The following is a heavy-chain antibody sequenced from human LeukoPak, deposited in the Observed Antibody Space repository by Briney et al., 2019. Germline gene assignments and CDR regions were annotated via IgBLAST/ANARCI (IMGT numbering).Heavy chain of an antibody. J-gene: IGHJ4*02. CDR3: ARGPPSLWGVDTAMNFDY. CDR1: GGTFSSYA. Sequence: ASVKVSCKASGGTFSSYAISWVRQAPGQGLEWMGGIIPIFGTANYAQKFQGRVTITADKSTSTAYMELSSLRSEDTAVYYCARGPPSLWGVDTAMNFDYWGQGTLVTVSS. D-gene: IGHD5-18*01. CDR2: IIPIFGTA. V-gene: IGHV1-69*06.